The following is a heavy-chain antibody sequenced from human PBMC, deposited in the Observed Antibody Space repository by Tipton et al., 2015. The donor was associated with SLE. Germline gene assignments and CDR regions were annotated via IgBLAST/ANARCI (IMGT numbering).Heavy chain of an antibody. V-gene: IGHV3-74*01. D-gene: IGHD3-16*01. CDR2: INSDGSST. CDR3: ARHKLRGGGAFDI. Sequence: GSLRLSCAASGFTFSSYWMHWVRQAPGKGLVWVSRINSDGSSTSYADSVKGRFTISRDNAKNTLYLQMNSLRAEDTAVYYCARHKLRGGGAFDIWGQGTMVTVSS. CDR1: GFTFSSYW. J-gene: IGHJ3*02.